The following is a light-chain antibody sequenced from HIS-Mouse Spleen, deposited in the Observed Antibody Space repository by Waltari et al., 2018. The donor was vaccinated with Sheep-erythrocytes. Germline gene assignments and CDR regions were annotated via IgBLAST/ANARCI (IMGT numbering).Light chain of an antibody. V-gene: IGLV3-10*01. CDR1: KLGDKY. Sequence: SYELTQPPSVSVSPGQTASITCSGDKLGDKYACWYQQKPGQSPVLVIYQDSKRPSGFPGGFSGSSSGTMATLTISGAQVEDDADYYCYSTDSSGNHWVFGGGTKLTVL. J-gene: IGLJ3*02. CDR2: QDS. CDR3: YSTDSSGNHWV.